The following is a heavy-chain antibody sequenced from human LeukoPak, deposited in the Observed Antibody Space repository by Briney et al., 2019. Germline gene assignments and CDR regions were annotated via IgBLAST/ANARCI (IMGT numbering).Heavy chain of an antibody. CDR3: ASGYCSGGSCHTTNSPFDY. CDR2: INSDGSST. Sequence: GSLRLSCAASGFTFSSFWMHWVRQAPGKGLVWVSRINSDGSSTTYADSVKGRFTISRDNAKNTLYLQMNSLRAEDTAVYHCASGYCSGGSCHTTNSPFDYWGQGTLVSVSS. CDR1: GFTFSSFW. V-gene: IGHV3-74*01. D-gene: IGHD2-15*01. J-gene: IGHJ4*02.